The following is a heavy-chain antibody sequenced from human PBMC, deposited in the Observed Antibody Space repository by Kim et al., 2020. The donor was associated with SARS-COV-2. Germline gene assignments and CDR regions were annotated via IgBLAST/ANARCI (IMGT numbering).Heavy chain of an antibody. D-gene: IGHD5-18*01. J-gene: IGHJ4*01. Sequence: GGSLRLSCAASGFTFSSYAMHWVRQAPGKGLEWVAVISYDGSNKYYADSVKGRFTISRDNSKNTLYLQMNSLRAEDTAVYYCASAGYRDYDYWGHGTLVTVSS. CDR1: GFTFSSYA. CDR3: ASAGYRDYDY. V-gene: IGHV3-30-3*01. CDR2: ISYDGSNK.